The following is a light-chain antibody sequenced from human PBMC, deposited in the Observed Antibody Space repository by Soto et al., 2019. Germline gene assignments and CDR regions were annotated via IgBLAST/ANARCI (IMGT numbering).Light chain of an antibody. CDR1: QSVRNNY. Sequence: EIVLTQSPGTLSLSPGERATLSCRASQSVRNNYLAWYQQEPGQAPRLLIYAASSRATGIPDRFSGSGSGTEFTLTISRLEPEDFVVYYCQQYGSSPRTFGQGTKVDIK. CDR2: AAS. CDR3: QQYGSSPRT. V-gene: IGKV3-20*01. J-gene: IGKJ1*01.